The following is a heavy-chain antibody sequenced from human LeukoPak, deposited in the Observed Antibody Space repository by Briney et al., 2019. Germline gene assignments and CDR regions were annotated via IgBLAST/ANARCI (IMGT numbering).Heavy chain of an antibody. CDR3: AKDSGIVGAKGGFFDY. CDR1: GFSFSSYG. J-gene: IGHJ4*02. D-gene: IGHD1-26*01. Sequence: GGSLRLSCAASGFSFSSYGVHWIRQAPGKGLGWVAVISYDGSNKYHADSVKGRFTISRDNSKNTLYLQMNSLRAEDTAVYYCAKDSGIVGAKGGFFDYWGQGTLVTVSS. CDR2: ISYDGSNK. V-gene: IGHV3-30*18.